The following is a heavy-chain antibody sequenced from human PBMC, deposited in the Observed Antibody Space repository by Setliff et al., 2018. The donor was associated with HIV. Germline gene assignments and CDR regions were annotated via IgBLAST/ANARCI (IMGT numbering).Heavy chain of an antibody. J-gene: IGHJ4*02. V-gene: IGHV4-38-2*01. Sequence: PSETRSLTCAVSGYSISSGYYWGWIRQPAGKGLEWIGRIYTTGTTDCNPSLKTRVSMSIDTSKNQFSLNLTSVPAADTAVYYCASGPYCSNGVCRYSVWYFDFWGQGTRVTVSS. D-gene: IGHD2-8*01. CDR2: IYTTGTT. CDR3: ASGPYCSNGVCRYSVWYFDF. CDR1: GYSISSGYY.